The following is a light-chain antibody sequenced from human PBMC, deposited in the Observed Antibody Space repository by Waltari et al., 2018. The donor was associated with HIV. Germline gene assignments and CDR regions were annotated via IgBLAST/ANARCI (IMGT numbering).Light chain of an antibody. Sequence: HSVLTQPPSVSGAPGQRVTISCTGSSSNIRAGFDGHWYQHLPGTAPKLLIYSNSNRPSGVPDRFSGSKSGTSASLAITGLQAEDEADYYCQSYDSSLSALFGGGTKLTVL. CDR2: SNS. V-gene: IGLV1-40*01. CDR1: SSNIRAGFD. J-gene: IGLJ2*01. CDR3: QSYDSSLSAL.